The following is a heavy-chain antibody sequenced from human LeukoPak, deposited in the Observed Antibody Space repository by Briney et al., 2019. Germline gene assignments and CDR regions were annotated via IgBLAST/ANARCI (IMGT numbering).Heavy chain of an antibody. CDR1: GFTFSGYW. CDR2: IKQDGSEK. V-gene: IGHV3-7*01. D-gene: IGHD6-13*01. J-gene: IGHJ4*02. Sequence: PGGSLRLSCAASGFTFSGYWMSWVRQAPGKGLEWVANIKQDGSEKYYVDSVKGRFTISRDNAKNSLYLQMNSLSAEDTAVYYCGSIGSSWYEDYCGQGALVTVSS. CDR3: GSIGSSWYEDY.